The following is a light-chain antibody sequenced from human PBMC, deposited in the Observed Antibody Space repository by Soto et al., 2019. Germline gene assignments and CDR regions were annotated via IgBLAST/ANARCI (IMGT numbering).Light chain of an antibody. CDR3: CSYATTFYV. CDR2: DVS. Sequence: QSVLTQPRSVSGSPGQSVTISCTGPTIDVDSSNYVSWYQQHTGKAPKLMIYDVSERPSGVPDRFSGSKSGSTASLTISGLQAEDEADYYCCSYATTFYVFGSGTKVTVL. V-gene: IGLV2-11*01. J-gene: IGLJ1*01. CDR1: TIDVDSSNY.